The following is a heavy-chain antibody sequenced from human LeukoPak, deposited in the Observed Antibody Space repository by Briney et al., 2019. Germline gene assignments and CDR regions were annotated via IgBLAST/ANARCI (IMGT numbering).Heavy chain of an antibody. D-gene: IGHD7-27*01. CDR2: IYYSGST. CDR3: ARRLTGDLDYNWFDP. CDR1: GVSISSYY. V-gene: IGHV4-59*01. Sequence: SETLSLTCTVSGVSISSYYWSWLRQPPGKGLEWIGYIYYSGSTNYNPSLKSRVTISVDTSKNQFSLKLSSVTAADTAVYYCARRLTGDLDYNWFDPWGQGTLVTVSS. J-gene: IGHJ5*02.